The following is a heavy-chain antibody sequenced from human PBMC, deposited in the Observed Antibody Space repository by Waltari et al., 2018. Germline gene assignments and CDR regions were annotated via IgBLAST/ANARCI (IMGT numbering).Heavy chain of an antibody. CDR1: GGSISSGSYY. V-gene: IGHV4-39*01. Sequence: QLQLQESGPGLVKPSETLSLTCTVSGGSISSGSYYWGWIRPPPGKGLEWIGSIYYSGSTYYNPSLKSRVTISVDTSKNQFSLKLSSVTAADTAVYFCARPMKYYYYYYGMDVWGQGTTVTVSS. CDR3: ARPMKYYYYYYGMDV. CDR2: IYYSGST. J-gene: IGHJ6*02. D-gene: IGHD3-22*01.